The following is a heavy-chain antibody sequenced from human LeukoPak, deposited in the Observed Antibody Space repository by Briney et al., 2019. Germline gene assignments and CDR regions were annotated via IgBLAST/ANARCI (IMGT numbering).Heavy chain of an antibody. Sequence: ASVKVSCKVSGCTFTDYYMHWVQQAPGKGLEWMGLVDPEDGETIYAEKFQGRVTITADTSTDTAYMELSSLRSEDTAMYYCATGEEMATKDAFDIWGQGTMVTVSS. CDR2: VDPEDGET. V-gene: IGHV1-69-2*01. CDR3: ATGEEMATKDAFDI. J-gene: IGHJ3*02. CDR1: GCTFTDYY. D-gene: IGHD5-24*01.